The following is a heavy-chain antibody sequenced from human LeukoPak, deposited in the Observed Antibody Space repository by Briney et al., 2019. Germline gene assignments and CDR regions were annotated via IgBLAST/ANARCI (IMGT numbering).Heavy chain of an antibody. CDR1: GGSISSYY. D-gene: IGHD2-21*01. J-gene: IGHJ4*02. CDR2: IYYSGST. V-gene: IGHV4-59*01. Sequence: SETLSLTCTVSGGSISSYYWSWIRQPPGKGLEWIGYIYYSGSTNYNPSLKSRVNISVDTSKNQFSLKLSSVTAADTAVYYCARSQGIGYFDYWGQGTLVTVSS. CDR3: ARSQGIGYFDY.